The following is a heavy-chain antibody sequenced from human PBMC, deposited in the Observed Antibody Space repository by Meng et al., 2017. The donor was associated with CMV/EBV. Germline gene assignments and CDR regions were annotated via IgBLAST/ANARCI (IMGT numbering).Heavy chain of an antibody. CDR2: IYYSGST. CDR3: ARGFSGTPYYFDY. J-gene: IGHJ4*02. Sequence: SETLSLTCTVSGGSISSYYWSWIRQPPGKGLEWIGYIYYSGSTNYNPSLKSRVTISVDTSKNQFSLKLSSVTAADTAVYYCARGFSGTPYYFDYWGQGTLVTVPQ. D-gene: IGHD1-1*01. CDR1: GGSISSYY. V-gene: IGHV4-59*01.